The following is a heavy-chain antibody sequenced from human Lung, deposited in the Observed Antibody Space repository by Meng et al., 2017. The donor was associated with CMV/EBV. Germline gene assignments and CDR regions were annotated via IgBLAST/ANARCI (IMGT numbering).Heavy chain of an antibody. Sequence: GESXKISXAASGFTFSSYWMHWVRQAPGKGLVWVSRINSDGSSTSYADSVKGRFTISRDNAKNTLYLQMNSLRAEDTAVYYCARPAHDYSTSFDYWGQGTXVTVSS. CDR1: GFTFSSYW. CDR2: INSDGSST. CDR3: ARPAHDYSTSFDY. V-gene: IGHV3-74*01. D-gene: IGHD4-11*01. J-gene: IGHJ4*02.